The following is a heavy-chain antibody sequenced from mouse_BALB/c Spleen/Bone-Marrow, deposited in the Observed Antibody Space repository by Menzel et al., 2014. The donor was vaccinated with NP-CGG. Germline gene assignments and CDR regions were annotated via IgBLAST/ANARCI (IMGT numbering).Heavy chain of an antibody. CDR3: ARDGYYVFYAMDY. D-gene: IGHD2-3*01. CDR2: INSNGGST. J-gene: IGHJ4*01. V-gene: IGHV5-6-3*01. Sequence: EVQGVESGGGLVQPGGSLKLSCAASGFTFSSYGVSWVRQTPDKRLELVATINSNGGSTYYPDSVKGRFTISRDNAKNTLYLQMSSLKSEDTAMYYCARDGYYVFYAMDYRGQGTSVTVSS. CDR1: GFTFSSYG.